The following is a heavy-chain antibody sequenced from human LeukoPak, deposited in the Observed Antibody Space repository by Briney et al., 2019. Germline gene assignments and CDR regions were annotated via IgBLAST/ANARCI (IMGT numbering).Heavy chain of an antibody. J-gene: IGHJ6*02. Sequence: GGSLRLSCAASGFTVSTNCMSWVRQAPGKGLEWVSVIYTGGNTDYADSVKGRFTISRDNPKNTVYLQMNSLRVEDTAVYYCARDKGWRYGMDVWGQGTTVTVSS. CDR1: GFTVSTNC. CDR3: ARDKGWRYGMDV. V-gene: IGHV3-53*01. CDR2: IYTGGNT.